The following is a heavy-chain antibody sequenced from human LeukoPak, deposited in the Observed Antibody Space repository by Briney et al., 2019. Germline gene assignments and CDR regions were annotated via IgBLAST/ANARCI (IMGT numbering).Heavy chain of an antibody. CDR2: IYSGGST. CDR1: GFTFSSYS. Sequence: GGSLRLSCAASGFTFSSYSMNWVRQAPGKGLEWVSVIYSGGSTYHADSVKGRFTISKDNSKNTLYLRMNSLRAEDTAVYYCARGAYGDYAHIDYWGQGTLVTVSS. D-gene: IGHD4-17*01. V-gene: IGHV3-66*01. CDR3: ARGAYGDYAHIDY. J-gene: IGHJ4*02.